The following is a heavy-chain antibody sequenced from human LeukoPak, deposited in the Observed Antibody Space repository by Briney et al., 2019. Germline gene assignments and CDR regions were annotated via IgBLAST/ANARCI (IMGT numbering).Heavy chain of an antibody. Sequence: GGSLRLSCTASGFTFRDYYVKWIRQAPGKGLEWVSYIRSTGSSTAYADSVKGRFTISRDNAKNSLYLQVSSLRAEDTGVYYCARDSSFLSDWFDPWGQGTLVTVSS. CDR2: IRSTGSST. CDR3: ARDSSFLSDWFDP. V-gene: IGHV3-11*04. CDR1: GFTFRDYY. D-gene: IGHD2/OR15-2a*01. J-gene: IGHJ5*02.